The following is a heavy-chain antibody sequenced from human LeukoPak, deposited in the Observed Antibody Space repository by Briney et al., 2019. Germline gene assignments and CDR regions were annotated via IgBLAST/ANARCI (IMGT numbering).Heavy chain of an antibody. J-gene: IGHJ5*02. CDR1: GFTFNSYG. CDR2: IRSDGSNK. CDR3: AREESGGGISWFDP. V-gene: IGHV3-30*02. Sequence: GGSLRLSCAASGFTFNSYGMHWVRQAPGKGLEWVAFIRSDGSNKYYVDSVKGRFTISRDNSKNTLYLQMNSLRADDTAVYYCAREESGGGISWFDPWGQGTLVTVSS. D-gene: IGHD2-15*01.